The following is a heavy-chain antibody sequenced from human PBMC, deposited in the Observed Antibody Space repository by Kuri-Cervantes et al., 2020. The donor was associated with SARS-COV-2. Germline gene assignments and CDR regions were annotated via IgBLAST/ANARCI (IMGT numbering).Heavy chain of an antibody. D-gene: IGHD2-2*01. CDR1: GYTFTGHY. CDR3: ARDLLDDLVVKSARRNYYYAMDV. CDR2: INPNSGGT. J-gene: IGHJ6*02. V-gene: IGHV1-2*04. Sequence: ASVKVSCKASGYTFTGHYIHWVRQAPGQGLEWMGWINPNSGGTNSAQEFQGWVTMTRDTPISTVYMELSRLRSHDTAVYFCARDLLDDLVVKSARRNYYYAMDVWGQGTTVTVSS.